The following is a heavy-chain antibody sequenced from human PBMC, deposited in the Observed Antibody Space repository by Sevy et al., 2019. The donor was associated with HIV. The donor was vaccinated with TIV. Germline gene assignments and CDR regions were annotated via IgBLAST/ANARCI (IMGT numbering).Heavy chain of an antibody. D-gene: IGHD3-10*01. CDR2: INHSGNT. J-gene: IGHJ6*03. CDR3: ARAASISNDHKRHYFYYYHMDV. V-gene: IGHV4-34*01. CDR1: GGSFSGYY. Sequence: SETLSLTCAVYGGSFSGYYWSWIRQPPGKGLEWIGEINHSGNTNYNPPLKSRLTISVDTSKNQSSLILSSVTAANTAVYYCARAASISNDHKRHYFYYYHMDVWGKGTTVTVSS.